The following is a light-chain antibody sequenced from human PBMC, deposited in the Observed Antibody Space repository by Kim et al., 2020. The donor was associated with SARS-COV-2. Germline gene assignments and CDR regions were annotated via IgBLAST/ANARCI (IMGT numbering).Light chain of an antibody. Sequence: ALGQTVRITCHGDSLRNYYASWYQQKPGQAPVLVIYPKNNRPSGIPDRFSGSSSGNTASLTITRAQAEDEADYYCKSRDSSGNLLVFGGGTQLTVL. CDR3: KSRDSSGNLLV. V-gene: IGLV3-19*01. J-gene: IGLJ2*01. CDR1: SLRNYY. CDR2: PKN.